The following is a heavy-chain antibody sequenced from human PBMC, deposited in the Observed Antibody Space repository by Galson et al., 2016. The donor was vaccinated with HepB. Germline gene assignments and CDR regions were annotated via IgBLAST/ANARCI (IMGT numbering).Heavy chain of an antibody. J-gene: IGHJ6*02. CDR1: DFTFSGRW. CDR3: TRDDSYGLDV. Sequence: SLRLSCAASDFTFSGRWMHWVRQVPGKGLVWVSSINADGTSTTYADSVKGRFTISRDNAKNTVHLQMNSLRAEDTAIYYCTRDDSYGLDVWGQGTTVTVSS. CDR2: INADGTST. D-gene: IGHD2-21*02. V-gene: IGHV3-74*01.